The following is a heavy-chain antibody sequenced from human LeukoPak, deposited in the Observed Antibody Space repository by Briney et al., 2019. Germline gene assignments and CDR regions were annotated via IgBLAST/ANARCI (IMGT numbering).Heavy chain of an antibody. J-gene: IGHJ3*02. CDR1: GYTFTGYY. CDR3: ATSTYYDILTGELDAFDI. CDR2: INPNSGGT. D-gene: IGHD3-9*01. Sequence: ASVKVSCKASGYTFTGYYMHWVRQAPGQGLEWMGWINPNSGGTNYAQKFQGRVTMTRDTSISTAYMELSRLRSDDTAVYYCATSTYYDILTGELDAFDIWGQGTMVTVPS. V-gene: IGHV1-2*02.